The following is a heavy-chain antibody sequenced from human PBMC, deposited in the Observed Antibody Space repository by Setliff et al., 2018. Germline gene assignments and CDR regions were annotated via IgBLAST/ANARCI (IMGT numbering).Heavy chain of an antibody. Sequence: SETLSLTCTVSGGSINNYYWSWIRQSPGKGLEWIGYIDTSGSTDYNPSLKSRVTISVDTSKNQLSLKLSSVTAADTAVYSCARRDSTGYYGYSFDFWGQGTLVTVSS. CDR1: GGSINNYY. J-gene: IGHJ4*02. D-gene: IGHD3-22*01. CDR2: IDTSGST. CDR3: ARRDSTGYYGYSFDF. V-gene: IGHV4-4*08.